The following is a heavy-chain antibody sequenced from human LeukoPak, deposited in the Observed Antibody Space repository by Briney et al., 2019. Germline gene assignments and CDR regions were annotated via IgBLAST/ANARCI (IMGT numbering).Heavy chain of an antibody. V-gene: IGHV5-51*01. J-gene: IGHJ4*02. CDR3: ARGYYYDSSGYYLFRPFDY. CDR2: IYPGDSDT. D-gene: IGHD3-22*01. CDR1: GYSFTSYW. Sequence: GESLKISCKGSGYSFTSYWIGWVRQMPGKGLEWMGIIYPGDSDTRYSPSFQGQVTISADKSISTAYLQWSSLKASDTAMYYCARGYYYDSSGYYLFRPFDYWGQGTLVTVSS.